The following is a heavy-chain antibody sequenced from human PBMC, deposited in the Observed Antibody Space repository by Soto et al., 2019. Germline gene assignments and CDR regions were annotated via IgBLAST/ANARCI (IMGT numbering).Heavy chain of an antibody. V-gene: IGHV3-7*02. CDR3: ASATGADKEDY. CDR2: IKEDGSEK. J-gene: IGHJ4*02. D-gene: IGHD4-17*01. Sequence: EVPLVESGGGLVQPGGSLRLSCAASGFTFSSYWMSWVRQAPGRGLEWVGNIKEDGSEKYYVDSVNGRFTVSRDNAKNSLYLQINSLRAEDTAVYYCASATGADKEDYWGQGTLVTVSS. CDR1: GFTFSSYW.